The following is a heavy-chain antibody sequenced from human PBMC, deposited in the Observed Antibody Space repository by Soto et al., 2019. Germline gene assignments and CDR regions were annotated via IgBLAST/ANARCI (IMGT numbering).Heavy chain of an antibody. J-gene: IGHJ6*02. V-gene: IGHV1-69*01. CDR1: GGTFHNFA. CDR2: IMPVFHTT. CDR3: ATATISPVSATLYHYGMDV. Sequence: QVQLVQSGAEVKKPGSSVKVSCQASGGTFHNFAFTWVRQAPGQGLEWLGGIMPVFHTTNIAQTFQDRITIIADDFTNTVYMEMTSLRFDDTAVYYCATATISPVSATLYHYGMDVWGRGTTVTVSS. D-gene: IGHD6-25*01.